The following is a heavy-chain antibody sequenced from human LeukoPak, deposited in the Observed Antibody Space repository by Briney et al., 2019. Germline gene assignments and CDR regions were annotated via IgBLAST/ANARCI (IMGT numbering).Heavy chain of an antibody. CDR1: GGSISSYY. Sequence: PSETLSLTCTVSGGSISSYYWSWIRQPPGKGLEWIGYIYYSGSTNYNPSLKSRVTISVDTSKNQFSLKLSSVTAADTAVYYCARSYYYDSSGYFGYWGQGTLVTVSS. CDR3: ARSYYYDSSGYFGY. J-gene: IGHJ4*02. CDR2: IYYSGST. V-gene: IGHV4-59*01. D-gene: IGHD3-22*01.